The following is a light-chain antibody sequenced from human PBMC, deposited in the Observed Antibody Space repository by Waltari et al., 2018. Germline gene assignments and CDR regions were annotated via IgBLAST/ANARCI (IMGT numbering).Light chain of an antibody. V-gene: IGLV1-44*01. Sequence: QSVLIQPPSASGTPGQRVTLSCSGSNSNIGRTAINWYQQLPGPAPKLLMSGDDQRPSEGPDRFSGSNSVTSASLAISGLQCEDEAYYDWSAWDDSLNGPIFGGGTKLTVL. CDR1: NSNIGRTA. CDR2: GDD. CDR3: SAWDDSLNGPI. J-gene: IGLJ2*01.